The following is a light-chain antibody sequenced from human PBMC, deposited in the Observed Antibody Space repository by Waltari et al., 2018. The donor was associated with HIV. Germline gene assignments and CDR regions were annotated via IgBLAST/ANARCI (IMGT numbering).Light chain of an antibody. CDR2: QDN. J-gene: IGLJ2*01. CDR3: QSYDNNNPKV. CDR1: SGSIAKNY. V-gene: IGLV6-57*04. Sequence: NIMLTQPHSVSESPGKTVTISCTRSSGSIAKNYVQWSQQRPGSAPNIVSYQDNQRPSAVHDRLSGSIDSSSKSASTTISGQKNEDEADYYCQSYDNNNPKVFGGGTKLTVL.